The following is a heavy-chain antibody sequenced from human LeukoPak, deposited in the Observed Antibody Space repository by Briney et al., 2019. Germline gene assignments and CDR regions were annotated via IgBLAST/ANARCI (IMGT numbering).Heavy chain of an antibody. J-gene: IGHJ6*02. V-gene: IGHV5-51*01. D-gene: IGHD6-13*01. CDR3: ARQPAAGTTNYYYGMDV. CDR1: GYSFTSYW. CDR2: IYPGDSDT. Sequence: GESLKISCQGSGYSFTSYWIGWVRQMPGKGLEWMGIIYPGDSDTRYSPSFQGQVTISADKSISTAYLQWSSLKASDTAMYYCARQPAAGTTNYYYGMDVWGQGTTVTVSS.